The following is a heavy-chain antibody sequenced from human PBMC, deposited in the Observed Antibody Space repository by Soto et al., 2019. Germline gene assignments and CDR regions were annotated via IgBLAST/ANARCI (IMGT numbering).Heavy chain of an antibody. CDR1: GGTFSSYT. Sequence: QVQLVQSGAEVKKPGSSVKVSCKASGGTFSSYTISWVRQAPGQGLEWMGRIIPILGIANYAQKFQGRVTMTADKSTSTAYMELSSLRSEDTAVYYCARGYSGYGRGVLRWGQGTLVTVSS. D-gene: IGHD5-12*01. V-gene: IGHV1-69*02. CDR3: ARGYSGYGRGVLR. CDR2: IIPILGIA. J-gene: IGHJ4*02.